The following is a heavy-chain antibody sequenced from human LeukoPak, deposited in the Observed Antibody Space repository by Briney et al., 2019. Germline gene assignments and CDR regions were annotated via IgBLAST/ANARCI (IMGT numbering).Heavy chain of an antibody. CDR1: GFTFSTYS. CDR3: ARDGIMDV. Sequence: GGSLRLSCAAFGFTFSTYSMNWVRQAPGKGLEWVSYISSNSSTIFYADSVKGRFTISRDNVKNSLYVQMNSLRVEDTAVYYCARDGIMDVWGKGTTVTVSS. V-gene: IGHV3-48*01. J-gene: IGHJ6*03. D-gene: IGHD1-14*01. CDR2: ISSNSSTI.